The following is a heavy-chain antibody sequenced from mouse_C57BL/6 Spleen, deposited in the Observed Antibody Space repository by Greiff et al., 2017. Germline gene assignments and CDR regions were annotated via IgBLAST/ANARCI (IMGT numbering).Heavy chain of an antibody. CDR3: AKILYYDYDGYAMDY. Sequence: VQLQESGAELVKPGASVKISCKASGYAFSSYWMNWVKQRPGKGLEWIGQIYPGDGDTNYNGKFKGKATLTADKSSSTAYMQLSSLTSEDSAVYFCAKILYYDYDGYAMDYWGQGTSVTVSS. J-gene: IGHJ4*01. CDR2: IYPGDGDT. V-gene: IGHV1-80*01. CDR1: GYAFSSYW. D-gene: IGHD2-4*01.